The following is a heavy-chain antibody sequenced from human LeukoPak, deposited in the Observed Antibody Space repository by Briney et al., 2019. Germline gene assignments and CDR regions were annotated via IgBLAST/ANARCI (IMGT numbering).Heavy chain of an antibody. J-gene: IGHJ4*02. D-gene: IGHD3-10*01. CDR2: ISAYDGET. Sequence: ASLRVSCKASGYSLNNYGISWVRQAPGQGLEWMAWISAYDGETRCKQNLQGRVTMTTDASTSTAYMELTSLTTDDTAIYYCARVPSSAHQLFSSDYWGQGTLVTVSS. CDR1: GYSLNNYG. CDR3: ARVPSSAHQLFSSDY. V-gene: IGHV1-18*01.